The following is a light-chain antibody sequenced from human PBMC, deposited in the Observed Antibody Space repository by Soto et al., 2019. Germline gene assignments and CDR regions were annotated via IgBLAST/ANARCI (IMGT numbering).Light chain of an antibody. CDR1: QSISSW. Sequence: IQITQSPSTLTASIGDRVTITCRASQSISSWLAWYQQKPGKAPKLLIYKASSLESGVPSRFSGSGSGTDFTLTISCLQSEDFATYYCQQYYSYPRTFGQGSKADVK. V-gene: IGKV1-5*03. CDR2: KAS. CDR3: QQYYSYPRT. J-gene: IGKJ1*01.